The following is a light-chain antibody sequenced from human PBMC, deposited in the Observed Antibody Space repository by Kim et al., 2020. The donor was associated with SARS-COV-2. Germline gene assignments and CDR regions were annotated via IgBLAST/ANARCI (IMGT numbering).Light chain of an antibody. J-gene: IGKJ2*01. Sequence: LYPGERATLSCRASQGVSSSYLAWYQQKPGQAPRLRIYGESSRATGIPDRFSVSGSGTDFTLTISRLEPEDFAVYYCQQYGSSRYTFGQGTKLEI. CDR1: QGVSSSY. CDR3: QQYGSSRYT. CDR2: GES. V-gene: IGKV3-20*01.